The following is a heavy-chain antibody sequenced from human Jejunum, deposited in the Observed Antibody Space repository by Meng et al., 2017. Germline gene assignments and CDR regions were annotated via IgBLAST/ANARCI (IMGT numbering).Heavy chain of an antibody. J-gene: IGHJ4*02. D-gene: IGHD3-10*01. CDR1: GFNFNDFA. V-gene: IGHV3-23*01. Sequence: GGSLRLSCAASGFNFNDFAMTWVRQAPGKGLEWVASISYSGETTSYAESVKGRSTISRDNSKNTLHLPMNSLRAEDTALYYCVRLMVRVPLDYWGQGTLVTVSS. CDR3: VRLMVRVPLDY. CDR2: ISYSGETT.